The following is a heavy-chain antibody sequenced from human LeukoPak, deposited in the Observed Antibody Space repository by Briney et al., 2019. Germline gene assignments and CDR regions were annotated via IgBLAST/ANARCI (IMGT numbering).Heavy chain of an antibody. CDR1: GATVNSNY. Sequence: GGSLRLSCAVSGATVNSNYMSWVRQAPGKGLGWVSVIYAGGSTYYTDSVRGRFTISRDNSKNTLYLQMNSLRAEDTARYYCARDFSGYWGRGTLVTVSS. D-gene: IGHD2-15*01. CDR3: ARDFSGY. CDR2: IYAGGST. V-gene: IGHV3-66*02. J-gene: IGHJ4*02.